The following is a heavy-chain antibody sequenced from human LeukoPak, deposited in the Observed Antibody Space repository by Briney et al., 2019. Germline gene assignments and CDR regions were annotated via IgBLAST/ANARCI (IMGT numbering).Heavy chain of an antibody. CDR2: IYYSGST. CDR1: GGSISSGDYY. D-gene: IGHD3-22*01. Sequence: SETLSLTCTVSGGSISSGDYYWSWIRQPPGKGLEWIGYIYYSGSTSYNPSLKSRVTISVDTSKNQFSLKLSSVTAADTAVYYCARVRIYYYDSSGTWTGLPVGMDVWGQGTTVTVSS. V-gene: IGHV4-30-4*01. J-gene: IGHJ6*02. CDR3: ARVRIYYYDSSGTWTGLPVGMDV.